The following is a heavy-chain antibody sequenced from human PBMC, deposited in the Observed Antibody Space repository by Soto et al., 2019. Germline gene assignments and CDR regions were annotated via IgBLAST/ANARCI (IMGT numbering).Heavy chain of an antibody. V-gene: IGHV3-74*01. D-gene: IGHD5-12*01. CDR2: IKGDGTNT. Sequence: EVQLVESGGGLVQFGGSLRLSCAASGFTFSSYWMHWVRQVPGTGLVWVSRIKGDGTNTDYADSVKGRFTISRDNVKNTLYLQMNSLRAEDTAVYYCARGLSGYYGFDYCGQGTLVTVSS. CDR1: GFTFSSYW. J-gene: IGHJ4*02. CDR3: ARGLSGYYGFDY.